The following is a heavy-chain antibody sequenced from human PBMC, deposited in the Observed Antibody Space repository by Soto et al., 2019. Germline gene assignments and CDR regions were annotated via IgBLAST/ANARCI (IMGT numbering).Heavy chain of an antibody. J-gene: IGHJ4*02. CDR1: GGSINSGGYC. V-gene: IGHV4-31*03. D-gene: IGHD5-18*01. CDR2: ISYGGST. CDR3: SRGILV. Sequence: QVQLQESSPGLVKPSQTLSLTCTVSGGSINSGGYCWSWIRQHPGKGLDWIGCISYGGSTSYNPSLKSRVTIAVDTSKNQFSLKLTSVTAADTAVYYCSRGILVWGQGALITVSS.